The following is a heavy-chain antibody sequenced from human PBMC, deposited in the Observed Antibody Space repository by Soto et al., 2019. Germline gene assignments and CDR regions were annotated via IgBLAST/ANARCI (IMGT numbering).Heavy chain of an antibody. CDR1: GGSFSGFY. CDR2: IDHSGST. CDR3: ARGPTPRQYYYGMDV. V-gene: IGHV4-34*01. Sequence: SETLSLTCAVYGGSFSGFYWSWIRQPPGKGLEWIGEIDHSGSTNYNPSLKSRVTISVDTSKKWFSLKLTSLTAADTAVYYCARGPTPRQYYYGMDVWGRGTTVTVSS. J-gene: IGHJ6*02.